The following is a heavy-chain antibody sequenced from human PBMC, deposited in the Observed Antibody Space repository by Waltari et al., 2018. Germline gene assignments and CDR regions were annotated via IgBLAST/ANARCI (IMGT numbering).Heavy chain of an antibody. D-gene: IGHD6-6*01. V-gene: IGHV3-30*18. Sequence: QVQLVQSGAEVKKPGSSVKVSCKASGGTFSSYTISWVRQAPGKGLEWVAVISYDGSNKYYADSVKGRFTISRDNSKNTLYLQMNSLRAEDTAVYYCAKTAARRVYYYYGMDVWGQGTTVTVSS. CDR1: GGTFSSYT. CDR2: ISYDGSNK. J-gene: IGHJ6*02. CDR3: AKTAARRVYYYYGMDV.